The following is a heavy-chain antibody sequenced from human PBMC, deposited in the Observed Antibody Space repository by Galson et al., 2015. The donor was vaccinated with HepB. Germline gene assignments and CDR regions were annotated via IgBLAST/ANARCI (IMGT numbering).Heavy chain of an antibody. CDR3: ASGMRLGYCSSTSCLNDY. V-gene: IGHV4-59*01. D-gene: IGHD2-2*01. CDR2: IYYSGST. Sequence: ETLSLTCTVSGGSISSYYWSWIRPPPGKGLEWIGYIYYSGSTNYNPSLKSRVTVSVDTSKNQFSLKLSSVTAADTAVYYCASGMRLGYCSSTSCLNDYWGQGTLVTVSS. J-gene: IGHJ4*02. CDR1: GGSISSYY.